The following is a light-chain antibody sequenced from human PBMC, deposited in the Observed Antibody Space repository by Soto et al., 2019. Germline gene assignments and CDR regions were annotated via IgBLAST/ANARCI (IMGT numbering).Light chain of an antibody. J-gene: IGKJ2*01. CDR1: RSLVDSDGNTY. CDR2: KVS. V-gene: IGKV2-30*01. CDR3: MQGILPYT. Sequence: VVLTQSPRSLPVTLGQPASISCRAGRSLVDSDGNTYLIWFHQRPGQSPRRLINKVSDRDSGVPDRFSGSGSDTEFTLKISRVEANDVGVYYCMQGILPYTFGQGTRLEIK.